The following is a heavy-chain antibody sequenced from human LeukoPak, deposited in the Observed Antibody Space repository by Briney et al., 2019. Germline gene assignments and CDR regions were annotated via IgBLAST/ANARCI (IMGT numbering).Heavy chain of an antibody. D-gene: IGHD4-17*01. J-gene: IGHJ4*02. CDR1: GLSFSSYA. Sequence: GGSLRLSCAASGLSFSSYAMHWVRQAPGRGLEWVAVISYDGTEKYYGDSVKGRFTISRDNSKNTLYLQMNSLRAEDTALYYCARDGHGVPLDYWGQGTLVTVSP. CDR3: ARDGHGVPLDY. CDR2: ISYDGTEK. V-gene: IGHV3-30-3*01.